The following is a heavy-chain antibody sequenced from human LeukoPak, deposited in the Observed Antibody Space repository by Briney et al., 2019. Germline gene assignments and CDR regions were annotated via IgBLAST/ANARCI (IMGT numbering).Heavy chain of an antibody. D-gene: IGHD2-15*01. CDR3: ASLRIWFDY. V-gene: IGHV3-7*02. CDR2: INRDGSDE. CDR1: GFTFSSYA. Sequence: GGSLRLSCAASGFTFSSYAMSWVRQAPGKGLEWVANINRDGSDEYYVDSVKGRFTISRDNAKNSLYLQMNSLRAEDTAVYYCASLRIWFDYWGQGTLVTVSS. J-gene: IGHJ4*02.